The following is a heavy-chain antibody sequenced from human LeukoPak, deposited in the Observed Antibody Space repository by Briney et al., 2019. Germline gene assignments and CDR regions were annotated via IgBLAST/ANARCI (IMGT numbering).Heavy chain of an antibody. Sequence: GGSLRLSCSVSGFTFSTYVMHCVRQAPGKGLEYVSAISSNGDKTYYADSLKGRFTISRDNSKNTLYLQMSSLIADDTAVCFCVRGTGYWGEGALVTVSS. CDR3: VRGTGY. CDR2: ISSNGDKT. V-gene: IGHV3-64D*06. CDR1: GFTFSTYV. J-gene: IGHJ4*02.